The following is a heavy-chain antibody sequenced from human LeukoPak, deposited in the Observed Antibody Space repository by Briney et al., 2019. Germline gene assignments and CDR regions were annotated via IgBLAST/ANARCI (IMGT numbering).Heavy chain of an antibody. CDR2: ISSSSTYI. CDR1: GFIFSSYS. CDR3: ARVGIAVPGIDY. D-gene: IGHD6-19*01. Sequence: GGSLRLSCAASGFIFSSYSLNWVRQAPGKGLEWVSSISSSSTYIYYAGSVKGRFTISRDNAKNSLYLQMNSVTAEDTAVYYCARVGIAVPGIDYWGQGSLVTVSS. J-gene: IGHJ4*02. V-gene: IGHV3-21*01.